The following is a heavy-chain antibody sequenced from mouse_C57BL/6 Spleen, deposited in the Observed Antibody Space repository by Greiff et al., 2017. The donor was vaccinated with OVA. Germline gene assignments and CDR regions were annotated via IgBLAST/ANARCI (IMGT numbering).Heavy chain of an antibody. CDR1: GYTFTSYW. V-gene: IGHV1-50*01. CDR3: ARHYDYDADY. D-gene: IGHD2-4*01. Sequence: QVQLQQPGAELVKPGASVKLSCKASGYTFTSYWMQWVKQRPGQGLEWIGEIDPSDSYTNYNQKFKGKATLTVDTSSSTAYMQLSSLTSEDSAVYYCARHYDYDADYWGQGTTLTVSS. J-gene: IGHJ2*01. CDR2: IDPSDSYT.